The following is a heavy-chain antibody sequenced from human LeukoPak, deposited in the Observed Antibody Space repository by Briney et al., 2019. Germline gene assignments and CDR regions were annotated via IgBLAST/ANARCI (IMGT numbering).Heavy chain of an antibody. J-gene: IGHJ3*01. CDR1: GGSFSDYF. Sequence: SETLSLMCSVYGGSFSDYFWGWIRQPPGKGLEWIGEIDDGGNTNYNPSLMSRVFVAMEKSKKQFSLVMRSVTAADTAVYYCARFSRITWGDWGDAFDVWGQGATVIVSS. V-gene: IGHV4-34*01. D-gene: IGHD2-21*02. CDR3: ARFSRITWGDWGDAFDV. CDR2: IDDGGNT.